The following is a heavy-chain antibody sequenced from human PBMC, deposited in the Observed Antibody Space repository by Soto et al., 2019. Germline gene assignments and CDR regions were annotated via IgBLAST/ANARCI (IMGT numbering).Heavy chain of an antibody. CDR3: ARENVVVVPAARNWYYYHGMDV. Sequence: QVQLVESGGGVVQPGRSLRLSCAASGFTFSSYGMHWVRQAPGKGLEWVAVIWYDGSNKYYADSVKGRFTISRDNSKNTLYLQMNSLRAEDTAVYYCARENVVVVPAARNWYYYHGMDVWGQGTTVTVSS. V-gene: IGHV3-33*01. J-gene: IGHJ6*02. CDR2: IWYDGSNK. CDR1: GFTFSSYG. D-gene: IGHD2-2*01.